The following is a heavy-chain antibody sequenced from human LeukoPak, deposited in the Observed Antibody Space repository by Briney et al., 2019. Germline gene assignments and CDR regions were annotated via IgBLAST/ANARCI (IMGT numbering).Heavy chain of an antibody. CDR3: ARVDRDSSGWYYWCDP. D-gene: IGHD6-19*01. CDR1: GYTFTSYD. V-gene: IGHV1-8*01. Sequence: ASVKVSCKASGYTFTSYDINWVRQATGQGLELMGWMNPSRGNTGYVRKFQGRVTMTSNTSISTAYMELSSLRSEDTAVYYCARVDRDSSGWYYWCDPWGQGTLVTVSS. J-gene: IGHJ5*02. CDR2: MNPSRGNT.